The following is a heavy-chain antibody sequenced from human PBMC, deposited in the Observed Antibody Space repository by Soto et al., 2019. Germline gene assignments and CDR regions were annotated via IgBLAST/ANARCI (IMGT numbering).Heavy chain of an antibody. Sequence: SQTLSLTCVISGDSVSGNSAAWNWIRQSPSRGLEWLGRTYYRSKWYNDYAVSVKSRITVTPDTSKNQFSLHLNSVTPEDPALYYCAREFADYESSNSYYKYWGQVALVIFCS. CDR1: GDSVSGNSAA. CDR3: AREFADYESSNSYYKY. D-gene: IGHD3-16*01. J-gene: IGHJ4*02. V-gene: IGHV6-1*01. CDR2: TYYRSKWYN.